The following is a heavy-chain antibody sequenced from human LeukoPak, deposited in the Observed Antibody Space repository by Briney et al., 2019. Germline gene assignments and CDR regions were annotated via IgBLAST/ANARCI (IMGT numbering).Heavy chain of an antibody. V-gene: IGHV3-7*04. CDR3: ARDPQHLNFDY. CDR2: IKEDGSEK. D-gene: IGHD3-3*02. CDR1: GFTFSNYW. J-gene: IGHJ4*02. Sequence: GGSLRLSCAASGFTFSNYWMNWVRQAPGKGLERVANIKEDGSEKFYVDYVKGRFIVYRDNAKNSLYLQMNSLRAEDTAVYYCARDPQHLNFDYWGQGTLVTVSS.